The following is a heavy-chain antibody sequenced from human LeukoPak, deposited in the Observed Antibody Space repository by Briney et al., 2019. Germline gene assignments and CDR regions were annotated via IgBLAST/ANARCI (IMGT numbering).Heavy chain of an antibody. V-gene: IGHV3-30-3*01. CDR2: ISYDGSNK. J-gene: IGHJ2*01. D-gene: IGHD4-11*01. CDR1: GFTFSSYA. Sequence: GGSLRLSCAASGFTFSSYAMHWVRQAPGKGLEWGAVISYDGSNKYYADSVKGRFTISRDNSKNTLYLQMNSLRAEDTAVYYCAKDVDRYSNYVSYFDLWGRGTLVTVSS. CDR3: AKDVDRYSNYVSYFDL.